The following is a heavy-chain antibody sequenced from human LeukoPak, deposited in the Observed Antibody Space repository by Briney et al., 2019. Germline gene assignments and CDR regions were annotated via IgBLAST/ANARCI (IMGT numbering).Heavy chain of an antibody. CDR2: IYHSGST. J-gene: IGHJ3*02. D-gene: IGHD3-22*01. Sequence: PLETLSLTCAVSGGSISSSNWWSWVRQPPGKGLEWIGEIYHSGSTNYNPSLKSRVTISVDKSKNHFSLKLSSVTAADTAVYYCAKSNGYGLIDIWGQGTMVTVSS. CDR3: AKSNGYGLIDI. CDR1: GGSISSSNW. V-gene: IGHV4-4*02.